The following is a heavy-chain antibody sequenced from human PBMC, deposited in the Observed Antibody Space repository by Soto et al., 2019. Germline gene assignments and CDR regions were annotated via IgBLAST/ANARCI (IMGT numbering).Heavy chain of an antibody. CDR2: ISAYNGNT. CDR1: GYTFTSYG. Sequence: GASVKVSCKASGYTFTSYGISWVRQAPGQGLEWMGWISAYNGNTNYAQKLQGRVTMTTDTSTSTAYMELRSLRSDDTAVYYCARVELLLWFGELSLHWFDPWGQGTLVTVS. V-gene: IGHV1-18*01. CDR3: ARVELLLWFGELSLHWFDP. J-gene: IGHJ5*02. D-gene: IGHD3-10*01.